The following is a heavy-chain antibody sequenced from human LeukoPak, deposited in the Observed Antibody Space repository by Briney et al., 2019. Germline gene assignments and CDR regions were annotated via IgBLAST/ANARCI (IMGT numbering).Heavy chain of an antibody. CDR2: ISSGGTTI. J-gene: IGHJ4*02. V-gene: IGHV3-48*03. D-gene: IGHD1-26*01. Sequence: PGGSLRLSCAAAGFVFSRYEMNWVRLAPGKGLEWVSYISSGGTTIYYADTVKGRFTISRDNAKNSLFLQMNSLRVEDTAVYYCAREGSSTGDYWGQGSLVTVPS. CDR3: AREGSSTGDY. CDR1: GFVFSRYE.